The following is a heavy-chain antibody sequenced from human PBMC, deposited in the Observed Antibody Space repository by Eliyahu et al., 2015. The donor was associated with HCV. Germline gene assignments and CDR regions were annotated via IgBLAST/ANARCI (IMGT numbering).Heavy chain of an antibody. CDR3: ARAGYCSSPSCTFWYFDL. V-gene: IGHV3-21*01. J-gene: IGHJ2*01. D-gene: IGHD2-2*01. CDR1: GFTXXDYS. CDR2: ISTTSSYI. Sequence: EVQLVESGGGLVKPGGSLRLSCAASGFTXXDYSRNWVRQAPGKGLEWVSSISTTSSYIYYADSVKGRFTISRDNANNSLYLQMNSLRAEDTAVYYCARAGYCSSPSCTFWYFDLWGRGTLVSVTS.